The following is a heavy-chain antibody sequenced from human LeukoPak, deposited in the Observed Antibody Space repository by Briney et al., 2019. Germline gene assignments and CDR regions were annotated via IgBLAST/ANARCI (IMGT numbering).Heavy chain of an antibody. CDR3: ARVTGGWTGYYFDY. CDR2: INHSGST. Sequence: PSETLSLTCAVYGGSFSGYYWSWIRQPPGKGLEWIGEINHSGSTNYNPSLKSRVTISVDTSKNQFPLKLSSVTAADTAVYYCARVTGGWTGYYFDYWGQGTLVTVSS. V-gene: IGHV4-34*01. J-gene: IGHJ4*02. CDR1: GGSFSGYY. D-gene: IGHD6-19*01.